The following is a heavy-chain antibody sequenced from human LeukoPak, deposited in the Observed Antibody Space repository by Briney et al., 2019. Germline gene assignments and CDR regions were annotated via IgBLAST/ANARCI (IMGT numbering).Heavy chain of an antibody. J-gene: IGHJ2*01. Sequence: GGSLRLSCAASGFTFSSYSMNWVRQAPGKGLEWVSYISSSTSTIYYADSVKGRFTISRDNARNSLYLQMNSLRAEDTAVYYCARGGSVAAADYWYFDLWGRGTLVTVSS. V-gene: IGHV3-48*04. D-gene: IGHD6-13*01. CDR1: GFTFSSYS. CDR2: ISSSTSTI. CDR3: ARGGSVAAADYWYFDL.